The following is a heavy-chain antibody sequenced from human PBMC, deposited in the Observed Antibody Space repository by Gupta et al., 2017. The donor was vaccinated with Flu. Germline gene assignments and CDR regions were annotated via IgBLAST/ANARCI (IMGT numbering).Heavy chain of an antibody. D-gene: IGHD4-17*01. J-gene: IGHJ4*02. Sequence: ELHLVESGGCLVQPGGSLSPSCAASGFPFSSYSLNWVRQAPGKGLEWVSYISSDSTTISYADSVKGRFTISRDNAKNSLYLQMNSLRAEDTAVYYCARDTYDDYVGYWGQGTLVTVSS. CDR1: GFPFSSYS. CDR2: ISSDSTTI. CDR3: ARDTYDDYVGY. V-gene: IGHV3-48*01.